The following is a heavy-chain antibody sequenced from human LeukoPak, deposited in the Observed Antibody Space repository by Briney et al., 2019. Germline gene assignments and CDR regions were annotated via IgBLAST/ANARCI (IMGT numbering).Heavy chain of an antibody. CDR1: GGSISSYY. Sequence: SETLSLTCTVSGGSISSYYWSWIRQPPGKGLEWIGYIYYSGSTNYNPSLKSRVTISVDTSKNQFSLKLSSVTAADTAVYYCARVQYSSSWGGAAPFDYWGQGTLVTVSS. V-gene: IGHV4-59*01. D-gene: IGHD6-13*01. CDR3: ARVQYSSSWGGAAPFDY. J-gene: IGHJ4*02. CDR2: IYYSGST.